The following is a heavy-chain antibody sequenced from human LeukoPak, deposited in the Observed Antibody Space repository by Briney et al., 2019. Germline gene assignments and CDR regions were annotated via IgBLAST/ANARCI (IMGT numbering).Heavy chain of an antibody. D-gene: IGHD2-2*01. CDR2: FNQSSDRI. J-gene: IGHJ4*02. V-gene: IGHV3-48*04. Sequence: PGGSLRLSCAASGFTFSSYSMNWVRQAPGKGLEWVSYFNQSSDRIYHADSVKGRFTIYRDNAKNSLYLQMDSLRVEDTAVYYCARDLLNDEGSSYFFDQWGQGTLVTVAS. CDR1: GFTFSSYS. CDR3: ARDLLNDEGSSYFFDQ.